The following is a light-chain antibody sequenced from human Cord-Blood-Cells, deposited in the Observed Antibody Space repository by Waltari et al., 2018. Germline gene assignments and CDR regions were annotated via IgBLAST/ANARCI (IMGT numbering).Light chain of an antibody. CDR2: AAS. CDR3: QQSYSTPLT. V-gene: IGKV1-39*01. CDR1: QIISSY. J-gene: IGKJ4*01. Sequence: DIQMTHSPSSLSASVGDRVTITCRASQIISSYLNWYQQKPGKAPKLLIYAASSLQSGVPSRFSGSGSGTDFTLTISSLQPEDFATYYCQQSYSTPLTFGGGTKVEIK.